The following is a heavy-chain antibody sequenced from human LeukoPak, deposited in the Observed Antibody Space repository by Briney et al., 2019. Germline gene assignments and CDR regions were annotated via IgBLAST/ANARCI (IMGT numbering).Heavy chain of an antibody. V-gene: IGHV1-18*01. CDR2: ISTYNGNT. CDR3: ARDWEAAAGISFDY. D-gene: IGHD6-13*01. J-gene: IGHJ4*02. Sequence: ASVKVSCKASGYTFTRYGISWVRRAPGQGLEWMGWISTYNGNTNHAQKLEGRVTMTTDTSTSTAYMELRSLRSDDTAVYYCARDWEAAAGISFDYWGQGTLVTVSS. CDR1: GYTFTRYG.